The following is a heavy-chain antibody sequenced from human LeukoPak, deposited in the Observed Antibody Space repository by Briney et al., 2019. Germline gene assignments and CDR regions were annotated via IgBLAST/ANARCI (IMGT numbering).Heavy chain of an antibody. D-gene: IGHD3-3*01. J-gene: IGHJ6*04. CDR2: ISSSSSYI. CDR3: ASLSGITIFGVAQMDV. Sequence: GGSLRLSCAASGFIFSRYGMSWVRQAPGKGLEWVSSISSSSSYIYYADSVKGRFTISRDNAKNSLYLQMNSLRAEDTAVYYCASLSGITIFGVAQMDVWGKGTTVTVSS. V-gene: IGHV3-21*01. CDR1: GFIFSRYG.